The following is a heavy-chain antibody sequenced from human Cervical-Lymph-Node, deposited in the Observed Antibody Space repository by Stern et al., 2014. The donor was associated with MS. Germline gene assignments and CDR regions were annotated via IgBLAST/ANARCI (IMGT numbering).Heavy chain of an antibody. V-gene: IGHV1-46*01. D-gene: IGHD6-19*01. CDR1: GYTFTSYY. CDR2: INPSGGST. J-gene: IGHJ6*02. Sequence: QVQLVQSGAEVKTPGASVKLSCKASGYTFTSYYMHWVRQAPGQGLEWTGIINPSGGSTNYAQIFQGRVTMTRDTSTSTVYMELSSLRSEDTAVYYCAREVAGHRLGMMDVWGQGTSVTVSS. CDR3: AREVAGHRLGMMDV.